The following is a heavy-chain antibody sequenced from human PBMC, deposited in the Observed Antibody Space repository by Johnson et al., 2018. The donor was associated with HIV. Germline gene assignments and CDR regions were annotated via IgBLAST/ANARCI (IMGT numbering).Heavy chain of an antibody. CDR3: AREGRGAPHDAFDI. Sequence: QVLLVESGGGVVQPGRSLRLSCAASGFTFSSYGMHWVRQAPGKGLEWVAFIRYAGSNKYYADPVKGRFTISRDNSKNPLYLQMNSLRAEDTAVYYCAREGRGAPHDAFDIWGQGTMVTVSS. V-gene: IGHV3-33*08. CDR1: GFTFSSYG. CDR2: IRYAGSNK. D-gene: IGHD2-15*01. J-gene: IGHJ3*02.